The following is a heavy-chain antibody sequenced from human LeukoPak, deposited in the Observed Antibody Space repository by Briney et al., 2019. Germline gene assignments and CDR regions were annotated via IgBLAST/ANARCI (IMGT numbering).Heavy chain of an antibody. Sequence: GGSLRLSCATSGFTVSSNYMSWVRQAPGKGLEWVSVIYDSGTTYYADSVKGRFLIFRDTSKNTVDLQMNSLRVEDTAMYYCAGRRSSGWYAYWGQGTLVTVSS. CDR1: GFTVSSNY. J-gene: IGHJ4*02. CDR3: AGRRSSGWYAY. D-gene: IGHD6-19*01. V-gene: IGHV3-53*01. CDR2: IYDSGTT.